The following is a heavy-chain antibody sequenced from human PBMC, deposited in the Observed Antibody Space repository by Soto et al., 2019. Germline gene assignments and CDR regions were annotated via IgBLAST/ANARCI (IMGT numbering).Heavy chain of an antibody. D-gene: IGHD3-9*01. V-gene: IGHV1-18*01. CDR1: GYTFTSYG. CDR2: ISAYNGNT. J-gene: IGHJ3*02. CDR3: ARGPSPQHFYDILTGYYSSGAFDI. Sequence: ASVKVSCKASGYTFTSYGISWVRQAPGQGLEWMGWISAYNGNTNYAQKLQGRVTMTTDTSTSTAYMELRSLRSDDTAVYYCARGPSPQHFYDILTGYYSSGAFDIWGQGTMVTVSS.